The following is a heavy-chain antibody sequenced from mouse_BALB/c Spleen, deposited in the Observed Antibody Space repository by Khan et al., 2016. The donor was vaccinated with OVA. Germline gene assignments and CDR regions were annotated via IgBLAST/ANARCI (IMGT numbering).Heavy chain of an antibody. V-gene: IGHV5-6*01. D-gene: IGHD4-1*01. CDR1: GFTFSSYS. J-gene: IGHJ3*01. CDR2: ISSGGDYT. Sequence: EVELVESGGDLVKPGGSLKLSCAAYGFTFSSYSMSWVRQTPDKRLEWVASISSGGDYTYYPDSVKGRFTISRDNAKNTLYLQMSDLKSEDTAMYYCAYHLTGSFTYWGQGTLVTVSA. CDR3: AYHLTGSFTY.